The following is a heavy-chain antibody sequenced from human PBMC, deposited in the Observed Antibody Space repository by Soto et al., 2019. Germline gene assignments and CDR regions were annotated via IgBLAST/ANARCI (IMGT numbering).Heavy chain of an antibody. V-gene: IGHV1-69*01. J-gene: IGHJ5*02. CDR1: GFTFSSYA. D-gene: IGHD3-22*01. Sequence: QVQLVESGGGVVQPGRSLRLSCAASGFTFSSYAISWVRQAPGQGLEWMGGIIPIFGTANYAQKFQGRVTITADESTSTAYMELSSLRSEDTAVYYCAIPHYYDSTGRLDWFDPWGQGTLVTVSS. CDR2: IIPIFGTA. CDR3: AIPHYYDSTGRLDWFDP.